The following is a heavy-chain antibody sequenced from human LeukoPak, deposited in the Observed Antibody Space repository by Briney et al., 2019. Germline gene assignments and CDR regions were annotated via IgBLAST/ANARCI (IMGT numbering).Heavy chain of an antibody. V-gene: IGHV1-46*01. CDR3: ARDAMGNYYDILTGYPNWFDP. CDR2: INPSGGST. D-gene: IGHD3-9*01. CDR1: GYTFTSYY. Sequence: ASVKVSCKASGYTFTSYYMHWVRQAPGQGLEWMGIINPSGGSTSYAQKFQGRVTMTRDTFTSTVYMELSSLRSEDTAVYYCARDAMGNYYDILTGYPNWFDPWGQGTLVTVSS. J-gene: IGHJ5*02.